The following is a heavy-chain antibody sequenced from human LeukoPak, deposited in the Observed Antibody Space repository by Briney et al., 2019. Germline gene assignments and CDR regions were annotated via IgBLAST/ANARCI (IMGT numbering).Heavy chain of an antibody. V-gene: IGHV3-23*01. CDR2: CATTGDT. CDR3: ARRVLGAVGFFDY. Sequence: GGSLRLSCAASRFTFSTYALGWVRQTPARGLEWVSTCATTGDTYYADSVKGRSTISRDNSENTLYLQMNALRAEDTAVYYCARRVLGAVGFFDYWGQGALVTVSS. CDR1: RFTFSTYA. D-gene: IGHD3-10*01. J-gene: IGHJ4*02.